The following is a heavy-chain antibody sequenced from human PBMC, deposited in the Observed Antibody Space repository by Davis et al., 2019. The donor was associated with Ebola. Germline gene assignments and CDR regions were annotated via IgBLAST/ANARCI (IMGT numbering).Heavy chain of an antibody. CDR3: ARGELSSAFFGLDV. D-gene: IGHD6-25*01. Sequence: MPSETLSLTCTVSGGSVSSGSYYWSWIRQPPGKGLEWIGYIYYSGSTNYNPSLKSRVTISVDTSKNQFSLKLSSVTAADTAVYYCARGELSSAFFGLDVWGQGTTVTVSS. CDR2: IYYSGST. J-gene: IGHJ6*02. CDR1: GGSVSSGSYY. V-gene: IGHV4-61*01.